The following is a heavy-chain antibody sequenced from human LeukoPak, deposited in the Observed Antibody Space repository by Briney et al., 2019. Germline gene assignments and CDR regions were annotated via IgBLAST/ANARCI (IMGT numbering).Heavy chain of an antibody. V-gene: IGHV4-59*01. Sequence: SETLSLTCTVSGGSISSYYWSWIRQPPGKGLEWIGYIYHTGSTSYNPSLKGRVTISVDTSKNQFSLKLSSVTAADTAVYYCARVARSSYYNWFDPWGQGTLVTVSS. CDR2: IYHTGST. J-gene: IGHJ5*02. CDR3: ARVARSSYYNWFDP. CDR1: GGSISSYY. D-gene: IGHD6-6*01.